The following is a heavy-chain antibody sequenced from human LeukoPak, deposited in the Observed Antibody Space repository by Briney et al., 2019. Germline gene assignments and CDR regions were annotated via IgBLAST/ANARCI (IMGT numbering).Heavy chain of an antibody. Sequence: PSETLSLTCTVSGGSISSYYWSWIRQPPGKGLEWIGYIYYSGSTNYNPSLKSRVTISVDTSKNQFSLKLSSVTAADTAVYYCARHYNWNDEGWFDPWGQGTLVTVSS. J-gene: IGHJ5*02. CDR1: GGSISSYY. V-gene: IGHV4-59*08. D-gene: IGHD1-1*01. CDR3: ARHYNWNDEGWFDP. CDR2: IYYSGST.